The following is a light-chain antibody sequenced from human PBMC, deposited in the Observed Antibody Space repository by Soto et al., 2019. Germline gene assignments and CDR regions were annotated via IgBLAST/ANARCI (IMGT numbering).Light chain of an antibody. Sequence: DIQMTQSPSTLSGNVGDRVTITCRASQTISSWLAWYQQKPGKAPKLLIYKASTLKSGVPSRFSGSGSGTEFTLSISSLQPDDFATYYCQQYESYMTFGQGTKVDIK. CDR1: QTISSW. CDR3: QQYESYMT. V-gene: IGKV1-5*03. J-gene: IGKJ1*01. CDR2: KAS.